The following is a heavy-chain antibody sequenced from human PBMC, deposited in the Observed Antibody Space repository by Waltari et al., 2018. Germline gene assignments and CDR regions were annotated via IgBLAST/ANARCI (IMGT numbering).Heavy chain of an antibody. V-gene: IGHV3-30-3*01. J-gene: IGHJ4*02. CDR1: GFTFRQYT. CDR2: TSHDGANK. Sequence: QVQLVESGGGVVRPGGSLGLSGTDSGFTFRQYTMHWVRQAPGKGLEWVAITSHDGANKYYAGSVVGRFTISRDNSKNTVYLQMNSLRVEDTAVYYCARDLGSGWYYFDSWGQGTLVTVSS. D-gene: IGHD6-19*01. CDR3: ARDLGSGWYYFDS.